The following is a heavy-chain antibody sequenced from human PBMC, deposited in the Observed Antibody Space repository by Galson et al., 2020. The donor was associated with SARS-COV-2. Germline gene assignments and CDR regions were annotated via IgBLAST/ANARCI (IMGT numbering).Heavy chain of an antibody. CDR2: IWPGDSDT. CDR1: GYSFTSYW. CDR3: ARLRGMATVVRYFDY. V-gene: IGHV5-51*01. D-gene: IGHD4-4*01. J-gene: IGHJ4*02. Sequence: KIGESLKISCKGSGYSFTSYWIGWVRQMPGKGLEWMGIIWPGDSDTIYSPSFQGQVTISAGKSIGTAYLQWSSLKASDTAMYYCARLRGMATVVRYFDYWGQGTLVTGSS.